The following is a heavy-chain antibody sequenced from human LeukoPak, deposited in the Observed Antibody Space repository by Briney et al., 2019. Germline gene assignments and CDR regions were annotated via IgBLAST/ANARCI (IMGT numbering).Heavy chain of an antibody. V-gene: IGHV3-21*01. CDR2: ISSSSSYI. J-gene: IGHJ4*02. Sequence: PGGSLRLSCAASGFTFSSYWMSWVRQAPGKGLEWVSSISSSSSYIYYADSVKGRFTISRDNAKNSLYLQMNSLRAEDTAVYYCARDPHCSSTSCFFDYWGQGTLVTVSS. D-gene: IGHD2-2*01. CDR1: GFTFSSYW. CDR3: ARDPHCSSTSCFFDY.